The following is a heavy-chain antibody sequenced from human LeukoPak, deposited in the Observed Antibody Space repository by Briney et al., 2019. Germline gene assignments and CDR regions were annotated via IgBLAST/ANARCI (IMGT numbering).Heavy chain of an antibody. CDR3: AREVVRGVIIPYYFDY. J-gene: IGHJ4*02. CDR1: GGSISSSSYY. CDR2: IYYSGST. V-gene: IGHV4-39*07. D-gene: IGHD3-10*01. Sequence: KPSETLSLTCTVSGGSISSSSYYWGWIRQPPGKGLEWIGSIYYSGSTNYNPSLKSRVTMSVDTSKNQFSLKLSSVTAADTAVYYCAREVVRGVIIPYYFDYWGQGTLVTVSS.